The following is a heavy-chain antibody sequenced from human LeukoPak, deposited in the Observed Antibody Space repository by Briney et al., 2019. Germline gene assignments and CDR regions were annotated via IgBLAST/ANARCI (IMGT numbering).Heavy chain of an antibody. J-gene: IGHJ5*02. V-gene: IGHV4-59*01. CDR1: GDSISSSY. CDR2: ISYSGST. CDR3: ARGGQLNWFDP. Sequence: SETLSLTCTVSGDSISSSYWSWIRQPSGKGLEWIGYISYSGSTSSNPSLRSRVTISVDTSKNQFSLRLTSVTAADTAMYYCARGGQLNWFDPWGQGTLVTVSS. D-gene: IGHD5-18*01.